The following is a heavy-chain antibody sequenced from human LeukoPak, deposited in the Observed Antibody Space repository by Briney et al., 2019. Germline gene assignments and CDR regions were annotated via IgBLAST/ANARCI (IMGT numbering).Heavy chain of an antibody. CDR3: ARDLSPSSGYHYYYYGMDV. CDR1: GGTFSSYA. D-gene: IGHD3-22*01. V-gene: IGHV1-69*13. J-gene: IGHJ6*02. CDR2: IIPIFGTA. Sequence: SVKVSCKASGGTFSSYAISWVRQAPGHGLEWMGGIIPIFGTANYAQKFQGRVTITADESTSTAYMELSSLRSEDTAVYYCARDLSPSSGYHYYYYGMDVWGQGTTVTVSS.